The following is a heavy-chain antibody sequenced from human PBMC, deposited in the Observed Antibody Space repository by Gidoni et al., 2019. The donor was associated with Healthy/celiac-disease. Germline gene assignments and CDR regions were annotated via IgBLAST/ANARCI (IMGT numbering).Heavy chain of an antibody. CDR3: ASIEPGY. CDR2: IDSGGST. J-gene: IGHJ4*02. CDR1: GFTVRTNY. V-gene: IGHV3-53*01. Sequence: EVQLVESGGGLIQPGGSLRPSCAASGFTVRTNYMSWVRQAPGKGLEWVSVIDSGGSTYYADSVKGRFTISRDNSKNTLYLQMNSLRAEDTSVYYCASIEPGYWGQGPLVTVSS.